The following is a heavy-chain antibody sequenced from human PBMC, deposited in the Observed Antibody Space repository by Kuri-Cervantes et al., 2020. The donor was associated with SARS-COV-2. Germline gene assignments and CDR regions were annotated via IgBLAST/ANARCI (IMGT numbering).Heavy chain of an antibody. CDR1: GFSFSDYY. CDR2: IGSSGTPI. J-gene: IGHJ4*02. Sequence: GESLKISCAASGFSFSDYYMTWIRQAPGKGLEWLSYIGSSGTPIYYADSVKGRFTISRDNAKNSLYLQMNSLRVEDTAVYYCAKDPLYRGTYDLGKLDYWGQGTLVTVSS. CDR3: AKDPLYRGTYDLGKLDY. V-gene: IGHV3-11*04. D-gene: IGHD3-3*01.